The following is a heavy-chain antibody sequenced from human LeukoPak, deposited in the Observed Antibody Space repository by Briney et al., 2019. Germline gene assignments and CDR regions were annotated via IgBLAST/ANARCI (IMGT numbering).Heavy chain of an antibody. D-gene: IGHD4-17*01. Sequence: GGSLRLSCAASGFTFSSYWMSWVRQAPGKGLEWVSYISSSGSTIYYADSVKGRFTITRDNAKNSLYLQMNSLRAEDTAVYYCARDGATVTLDYWGQGTLVTVSS. CDR3: ARDGATVTLDY. CDR1: GFTFSSYW. CDR2: ISSSGSTI. J-gene: IGHJ4*02. V-gene: IGHV3-48*04.